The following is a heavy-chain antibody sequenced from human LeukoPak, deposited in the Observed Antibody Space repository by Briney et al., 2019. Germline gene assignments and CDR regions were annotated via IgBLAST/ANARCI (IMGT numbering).Heavy chain of an antibody. CDR1: GFSVTNNY. J-gene: IGHJ4*02. CDR3: EGWIKPFEY. D-gene: IGHD5-18*01. CDR2: IHSDGGT. V-gene: IGHV3-66*01. Sequence: GGSLRLSCSASGFSVTNNYMTWVRQAPGKGLEWVSIIHSDGGTYYADSVKGRFTISRDSVKNTLYLQMNSLRAEDTAVYYCEGWIKPFEYWGQATLVTVSS.